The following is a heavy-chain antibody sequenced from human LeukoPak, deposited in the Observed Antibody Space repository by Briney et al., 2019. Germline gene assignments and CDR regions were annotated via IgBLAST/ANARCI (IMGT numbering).Heavy chain of an antibody. D-gene: IGHD3-22*01. CDR1: GGSFSGYY. V-gene: IGHV4-34*01. CDR2: INHSGST. CDR3: ARVGYYDSSGYYYRMDY. J-gene: IGHJ4*02. Sequence: SETLSLTCAVYGGSFSGYYWSWIRQPPGKGLEWIGEINHSGSTNYNPSLKSRVTISVDTSKNQISLKLSSVTAADTAVYYYARVGYYDSSGYYYRMDYWGQGTLVTVSS.